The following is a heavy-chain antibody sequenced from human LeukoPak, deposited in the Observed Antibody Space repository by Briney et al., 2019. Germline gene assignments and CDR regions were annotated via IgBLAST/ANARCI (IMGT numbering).Heavy chain of an antibody. CDR2: IKQDGSVK. Sequence: PGGSLRLSCTASGFTFRTHWMEWVREAPGEGVEWVANIKQDGSVKNYADSVKGRFTISRDNAKNSIYLEMNSLRAEDTALYFCARNFGSQQFDYWGQGTLVTVSS. CDR3: ARNFGSQQFDY. J-gene: IGHJ4*02. V-gene: IGHV3-7*01. D-gene: IGHD3-3*01. CDR1: GFTFRTHW.